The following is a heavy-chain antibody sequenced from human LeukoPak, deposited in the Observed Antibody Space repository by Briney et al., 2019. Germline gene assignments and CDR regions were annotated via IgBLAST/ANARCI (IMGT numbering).Heavy chain of an antibody. V-gene: IGHV4-59*08. D-gene: IGHD3-10*01. J-gene: IGHJ4*02. CDR2: ISYSGST. CDR1: GGSISSYY. Sequence: SETLSLTCTVSGGSISSYYWSWIRQPPGKGLEWIGYISYSGSTNYNPSLKSRVTISVDTSKNQFSLKLSSVTAADTAVYYCALYGSGSYYYFDYWGQGTLVTVSS. CDR3: ALYGSGSYYYFDY.